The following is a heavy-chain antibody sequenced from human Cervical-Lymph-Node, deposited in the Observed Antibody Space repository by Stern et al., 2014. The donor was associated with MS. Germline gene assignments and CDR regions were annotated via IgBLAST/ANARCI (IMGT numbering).Heavy chain of an antibody. Sequence: EVQLVESGGGLVQPGGSLRLSCAASGFTLSRYWMHWVRQAPGKGLMWISRMNNDGSTTDYADSVKGRFTISRDNAKNMVFLQLNTLRADDTAVYYCARDVQGDGNYNLDHWGQGTLVTVSS. CDR1: GFTLSRYW. D-gene: IGHD1-7*01. CDR2: MNNDGSTT. V-gene: IGHV3-74*01. J-gene: IGHJ4*02. CDR3: ARDVQGDGNYNLDH.